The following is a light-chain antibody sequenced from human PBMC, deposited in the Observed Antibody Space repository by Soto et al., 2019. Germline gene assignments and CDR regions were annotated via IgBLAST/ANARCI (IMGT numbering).Light chain of an antibody. J-gene: IGKJ1*01. CDR1: QSVSSN. Sequence: EIVKTQSPATLSVSPGERATLSCRASQSVSSNLAWYQQKPGQAPRLFIYGASTRATGIPARFSGSGSGTEFTLTISSLQSEDFAVYYCQQYNNWPPATFGQGTKVDIK. CDR2: GAS. V-gene: IGKV3-15*01. CDR3: QQYNNWPPAT.